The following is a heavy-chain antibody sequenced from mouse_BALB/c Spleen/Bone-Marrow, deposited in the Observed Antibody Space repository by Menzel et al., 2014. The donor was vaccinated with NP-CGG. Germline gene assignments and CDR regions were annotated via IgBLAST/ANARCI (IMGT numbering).Heavy chain of an antibody. D-gene: IGHD2-1*01. J-gene: IGHJ3*01. CDR3: ARGGNFAWFAY. CDR1: GFTFSSFG. CDR2: ISSGSSTI. V-gene: IGHV5-17*02. Sequence: EVQLQQSGGGLVQPGGSRKLSCAASGFTFSSFGMHWVRQAPEKGLEWVAYISSGSSTIYYADTVKGRFAIPRDNPKNTLFLQMTSLRSEDTAMYYCARGGNFAWFAYWSQGTLVTVSA.